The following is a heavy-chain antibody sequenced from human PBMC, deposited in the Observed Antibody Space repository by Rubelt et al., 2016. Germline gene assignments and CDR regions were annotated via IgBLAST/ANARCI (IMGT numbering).Heavy chain of an antibody. Sequence: QVELQQWGAGLLKPSETLSLTCDVYVGTFSGYYWNWIRQPPGKGLEWIGSLYHGGNTYSNPSLKSRVTILLDTSKNQFSLKLSSVTAADTAVYYCARGRMAARPDTPYFDYWGRGTLVTVSS. J-gene: IGHJ4*02. V-gene: IGHV4-34*02. CDR3: ARGRMAARPDTPYFDY. CDR2: LYHGGNT. D-gene: IGHD6-6*01. CDR1: VGTFSGYY.